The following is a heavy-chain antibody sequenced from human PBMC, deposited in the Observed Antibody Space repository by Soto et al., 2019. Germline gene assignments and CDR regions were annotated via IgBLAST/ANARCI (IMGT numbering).Heavy chain of an antibody. Sequence: QVQLVESGGGVVQPGRSLRLSCAASGFTFSSYGMHWVRQAPGKGLEWVAVISYDGSNKYYADSVKGRFTISRDNSKNTLYLQMNRRRAEDTAVYYCAKDGGGRNVDTAMVTDYWGQGTLVTVSS. D-gene: IGHD5-18*01. CDR1: GFTFSSYG. CDR2: ISYDGSNK. CDR3: AKDGGGRNVDTAMVTDY. V-gene: IGHV3-30*18. J-gene: IGHJ4*02.